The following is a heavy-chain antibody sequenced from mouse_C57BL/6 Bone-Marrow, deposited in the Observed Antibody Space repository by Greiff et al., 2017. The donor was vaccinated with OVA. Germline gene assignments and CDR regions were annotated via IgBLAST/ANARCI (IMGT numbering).Heavy chain of an antibody. CDR1: GYTFTDYY. V-gene: IGHV1-26*01. J-gene: IGHJ3*01. CDR2: INPNNGGT. Sequence: EVQLQQSGPELVKPGASVKISCKASGYTFTDYYMNWVKQSHGNSLEWIGDINPNNGGTSYNQKFKGKATLTVDKSSSTAYMELRSLTSEDSAVYYCSTVPFAYWGQGTLVTVSA. D-gene: IGHD1-1*01. CDR3: STVPFAY.